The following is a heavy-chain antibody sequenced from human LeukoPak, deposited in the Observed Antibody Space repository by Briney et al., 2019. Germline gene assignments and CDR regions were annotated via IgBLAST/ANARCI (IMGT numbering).Heavy chain of an antibody. CDR2: IKSKSDGGTT. D-gene: IGHD3-10*01. CDR3: ITFSRELLTSLTF. V-gene: IGHV3-15*01. Sequence: PGGSLRLSCAASGFTLSIAWMSWVRQVPGKGLEWVGRIKSKSDGGTTDYAAPVKDRFTISRDDSKTTLYLQMNSLKTEDTAVYYCITFSRELLTSLTFWGQGTLVTVSS. J-gene: IGHJ4*02. CDR1: GFTLSIAW.